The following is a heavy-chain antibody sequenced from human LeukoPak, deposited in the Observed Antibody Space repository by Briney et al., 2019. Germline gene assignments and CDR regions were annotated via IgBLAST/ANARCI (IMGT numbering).Heavy chain of an antibody. CDR1: GGSFSGYY. CDR2: INHSGST. Sequence: SETLSLTCAVYGGSFSGYYWSWIRQPPGKGLEWIGEINHSGSTNYNPSLKSRVTISVDTSKNQFSLKLSSVTAADTAVYYCARVRRWLQPSVYYYYYMDVWGKGTTVTVPS. CDR3: ARVRRWLQPSVYYYYYMDV. D-gene: IGHD5-24*01. J-gene: IGHJ6*03. V-gene: IGHV4-34*01.